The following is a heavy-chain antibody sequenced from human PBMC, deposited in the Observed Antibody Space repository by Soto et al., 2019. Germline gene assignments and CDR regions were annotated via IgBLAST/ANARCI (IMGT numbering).Heavy chain of an antibody. CDR1: GGSISSGGYS. CDR2: IQHGGST. J-gene: IGHJ6*02. D-gene: IGHD4-17*01. CDR3: ARAHYGDYGYGMDV. Sequence: QLPLQESGSGLVKPSQTLSLTCAVSGGSISSGGYSWSWIRQPPGKGLEWIGYIQHGGSTYYNPSLKSRVTISVDRSKNQFSLKLTSVTAADTAVYYCARAHYGDYGYGMDVWGQGTTVTVSS. V-gene: IGHV4-30-2*01.